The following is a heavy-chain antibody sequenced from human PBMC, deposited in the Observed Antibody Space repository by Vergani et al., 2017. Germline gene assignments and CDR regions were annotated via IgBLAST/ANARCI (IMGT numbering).Heavy chain of an antibody. Sequence: QVQLVESGGGLVKPGGSLRLSCAASGFSFSDHYMTWIRQAPGKGLEWVSYISNRGNTIEYADSVKGRFSIARDNAKSSLFLQMVSLRAEDTAVYYCARDHRDYNNYPLTFDIWGQGSMVTVSS. V-gene: IGHV3-11*01. CDR1: GFSFSDHY. CDR2: ISNRGNTI. J-gene: IGHJ3*02. D-gene: IGHD5-24*01. CDR3: ARDHRDYNNYPLTFDI.